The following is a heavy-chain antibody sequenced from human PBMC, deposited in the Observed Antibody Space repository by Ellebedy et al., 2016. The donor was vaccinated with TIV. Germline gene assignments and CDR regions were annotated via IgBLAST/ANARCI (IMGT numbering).Heavy chain of an antibody. V-gene: IGHV1-69*04. Sequence: AASVKVSCKASGGTFSSYAISWVRQAPGQGLEWMGRIIPILGIANYAQKFQGRVTITADKSTSTAYMELSSLRSEDTAVYYCARDSGGSGSPPYGMDVWGQGTTVTVSS. CDR3: ARDSGGSGSPPYGMDV. CDR2: IIPILGIA. CDR1: GGTFSSYA. J-gene: IGHJ6*02. D-gene: IGHD3-10*01.